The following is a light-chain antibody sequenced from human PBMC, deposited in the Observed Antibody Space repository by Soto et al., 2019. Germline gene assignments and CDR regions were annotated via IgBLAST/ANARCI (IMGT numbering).Light chain of an antibody. CDR1: QSISSW. Sequence: DIQMTQSPSTLSASVGDRVTITSRASQSISSWLAWYQQKPGKAPKLLIYKASSLESGVPSRFSGSGSGTEFTLTISSLQPDDFATYYCQQYNSYSPWTFGQGTKVEI. CDR2: KAS. CDR3: QQYNSYSPWT. V-gene: IGKV1-5*03. J-gene: IGKJ1*01.